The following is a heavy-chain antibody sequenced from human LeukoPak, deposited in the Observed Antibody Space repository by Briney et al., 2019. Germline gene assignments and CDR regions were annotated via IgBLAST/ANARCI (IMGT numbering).Heavy chain of an antibody. CDR2: ISRSDSTI. CDR1: GFNLSDYY. V-gene: IGHV3-11*04. J-gene: IGHJ4*02. D-gene: IGHD3-22*01. CDR3: ARDSSPSYGSSGYRPADFDY. Sequence: GGSLRLSCAASGFNLSDYYMTWIRQAPGKGLEWVSYISRSDSTIYYADSVKGRFTISRDNAKNSLYLQMNSLRAEDTAVYYCARDSSPSYGSSGYRPADFDYWGQGTLVSVSS.